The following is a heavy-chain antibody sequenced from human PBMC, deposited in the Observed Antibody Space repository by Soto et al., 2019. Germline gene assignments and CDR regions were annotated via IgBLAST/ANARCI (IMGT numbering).Heavy chain of an antibody. Sequence: EVQLVESGGGLVKPGGSLRLSCAASGFTFSSYSMNWVRQAPGKGLEWVSSISSSSSYIYYADSVKGRFTISRDNAKNSLYLQMNSLRAEDTAVYYCAREYSTYYYYYYMDVWGKGTTVTVSS. CDR1: GFTFSSYS. V-gene: IGHV3-21*01. CDR2: ISSSSSYI. D-gene: IGHD2-15*01. CDR3: AREYSTYYYYYYMDV. J-gene: IGHJ6*03.